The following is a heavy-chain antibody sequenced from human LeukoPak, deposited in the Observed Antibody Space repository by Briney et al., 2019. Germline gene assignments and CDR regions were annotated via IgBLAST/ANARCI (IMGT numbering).Heavy chain of an antibody. Sequence: GGSLRLSCAASEFSVGSNYMTWVRQAPGKGLEWVSVIYSHGSTYYADSVKGRFTISRDNSKNTLYLQMNSLRAEDTAVYYCARSGLANPGSWGQGTLVTVSS. D-gene: IGHD1-14*01. V-gene: IGHV3-53*01. CDR1: EFSVGSNY. J-gene: IGHJ5*02. CDR3: ARSGLANPGS. CDR2: IYSHGST.